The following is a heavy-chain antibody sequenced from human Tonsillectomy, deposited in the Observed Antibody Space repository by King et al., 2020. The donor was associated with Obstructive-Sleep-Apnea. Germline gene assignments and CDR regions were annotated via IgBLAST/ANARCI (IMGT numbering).Heavy chain of an antibody. CDR3: TRDLIVGAAGGAFDI. Sequence: VQLVESGGGLVQPGRSLRLSCTASGFTFGDYAMSWFRQAPGKGLEWVGFIRSKAYGGTTEYAASVKGRFTISRDDSKSIAYLQMNSLKTEHTAVYYCTRDLIVGAAGGAFDIWGQGTMVTVSS. CDR1: GFTFGDYA. V-gene: IGHV3-49*03. J-gene: IGHJ3*02. CDR2: IRSKAYGGTT. D-gene: IGHD1-26*01.